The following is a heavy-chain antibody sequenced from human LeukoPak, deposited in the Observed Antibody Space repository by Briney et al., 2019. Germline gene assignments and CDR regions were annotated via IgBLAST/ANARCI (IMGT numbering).Heavy chain of an antibody. V-gene: IGHV1-69*13. CDR2: NIPIFGTA. Sequence: GPSVKVSCKASGGTFSSYAISWVRQAPGQGLEWMGGNIPIFGTANYAQKFKGRFTFNADQPTSTAYMELSRLRSEDTAVYFWSSNLTDHYYGRDYYYYMDVWGKATTVT. D-gene: IGHD3-10*01. J-gene: IGHJ6*03. CDR1: GGTFSSYA. CDR3: SSNLTDHYYGRDYYYYMDV.